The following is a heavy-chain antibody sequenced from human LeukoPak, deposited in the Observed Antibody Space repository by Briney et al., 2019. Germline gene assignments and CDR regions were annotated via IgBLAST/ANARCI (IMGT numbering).Heavy chain of an antibody. V-gene: IGHV4-59*01. CDR3: ARAPGNDYYPYYYMDV. D-gene: IGHD4/OR15-4a*01. CDR2: IYYSGST. CDR1: GGSITGYY. Sequence: SETLSLTCTVSGGSITGYYWSWIRQPPGKGLEWIGYIYYSGSTNYNPSLKSRVTISVDTSKSQFSLKLSSVTSADTAVYYCARAPGNDYYPYYYMDVWGKGTTVTVSS. J-gene: IGHJ6*03.